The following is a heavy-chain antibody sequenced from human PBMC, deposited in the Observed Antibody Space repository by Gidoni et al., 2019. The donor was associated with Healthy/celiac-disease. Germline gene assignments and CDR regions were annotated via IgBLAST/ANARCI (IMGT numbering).Heavy chain of an antibody. CDR2: INHRGST. CDR3: ARGGGGDYPNWFDP. V-gene: IGHV4-34*01. J-gene: IGHJ5*02. CDR1: GGSFSGYY. D-gene: IGHD4-17*01. Sequence: QVQLQQWGAGLLKPSEPLSLTCAVYGGSFSGYYWSWSRQHQGKGLGRIGEINHRGSTNYNPSLKSRVTISVDTSKNQFSLKLSSVTAADTAVYYCARGGGGDYPNWFDPWGQGTLVTVSS.